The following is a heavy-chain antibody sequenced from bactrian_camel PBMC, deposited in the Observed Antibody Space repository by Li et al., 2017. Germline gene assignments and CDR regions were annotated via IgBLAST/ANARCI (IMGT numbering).Heavy chain of an antibody. J-gene: IGHJ4*01. Sequence: VQLVESGGGSVQPGGSLRLSCAASGFTFSSYAMSWVRQAPGKGLEWVSVVSAINSGGGTTYYADSVKGRFTISRDNAKTTVYLQMNSLKPEDTAVYYCVRVYDGGTWYVWPKNWGQGTQVTVS. D-gene: IGHD6*01. CDR3: VRVYDGGTWYVWPKN. V-gene: IGHV3S40*01. CDR2: INSGGGTT. CDR1: GFTFSSYA.